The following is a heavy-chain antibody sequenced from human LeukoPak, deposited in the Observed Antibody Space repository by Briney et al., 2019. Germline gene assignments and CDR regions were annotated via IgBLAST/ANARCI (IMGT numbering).Heavy chain of an antibody. Sequence: GGSLRLSCSASGFTFRSYAMHWVHQAPGMGLEYVSAISSNGGSTYYADSVKGRFTISRDNSKNTLYLQMSSLRPEDTAVYYCVKGPRYYYGSGIDSWGQGTLVTVSS. CDR3: VKGPRYYYGSGIDS. V-gene: IGHV3-64D*09. D-gene: IGHD3-10*01. CDR1: GFTFRSYA. J-gene: IGHJ4*02. CDR2: ISSNGGST.